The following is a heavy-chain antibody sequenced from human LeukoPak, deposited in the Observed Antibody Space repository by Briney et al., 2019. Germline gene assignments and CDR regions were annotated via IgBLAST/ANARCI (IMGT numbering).Heavy chain of an antibody. D-gene: IGHD1-14*01. CDR1: GFTFGGYG. CDR2: IAYDGSRA. CDR3: TRYNNDHFDY. J-gene: IGHJ4*02. V-gene: IGHV3-33*01. Sequence: GGSLRLSCAGSGFTFGGYGMHWFRQTPGKGLEWVAVIAYDGSRAFYADSVKGRFTISRDNSKNTMSVQVDDLRAEDTADYYCTRYNNDHFDYWGQGTLVTVSS.